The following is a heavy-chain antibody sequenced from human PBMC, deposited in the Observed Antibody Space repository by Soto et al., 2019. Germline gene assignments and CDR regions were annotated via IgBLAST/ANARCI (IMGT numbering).Heavy chain of an antibody. CDR2: MYHTGTA. Sequence: SETLSLTCTVSGGSISRSDYYWGWIRQPPGKGLEWIAEMYHTGTATYNPSLKGRVTMSVDKSNNQFSLKLTSMTAADTAVYYCATLPPRIVTVLAPFPSWGQGTPVTVSS. CDR3: ATLPPRIVTVLAPFPS. J-gene: IGHJ5*02. V-gene: IGHV4-61*05. CDR1: GGSISRSDYY. D-gene: IGHD2-15*01.